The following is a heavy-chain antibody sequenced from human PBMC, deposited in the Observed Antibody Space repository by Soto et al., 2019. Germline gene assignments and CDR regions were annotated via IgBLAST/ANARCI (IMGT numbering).Heavy chain of an antibody. CDR1: GYIFASCY. Sequence: ASVKVSCKASGYIFASCYIYWVRQAPGQGLEWMGLINPSGGGTTYAQKLQGRVTMTMDTSTGTVDMELSSLTSEDTAVYYCARDGEANSGYMYIGMEVWGQVTKVNHSS. CDR2: INPSGGGT. D-gene: IGHD3-22*01. V-gene: IGHV1-46*01. CDR3: ARDGEANSGYMYIGMEV. J-gene: IGHJ6*01.